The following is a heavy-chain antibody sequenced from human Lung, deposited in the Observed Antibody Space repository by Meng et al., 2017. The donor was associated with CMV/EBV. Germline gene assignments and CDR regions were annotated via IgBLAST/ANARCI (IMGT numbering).Heavy chain of an antibody. CDR1: GDSITNHNW. CDR3: LRRSGGSV. CDR2: IPHRGSS. D-gene: IGHD3-10*01. Sequence: QVHLLGSGHALVTPSETLSLTCAVSGDSITNHNWWAWVRQPPGKGLEWIGEIPHRGSSAYNPSLKSRVSMSIDKSKNQFSLKLTSVTAADTAVYHCLRRSGGSVWGQGTLVTVSS. V-gene: IGHV4-4*02. J-gene: IGHJ1*01.